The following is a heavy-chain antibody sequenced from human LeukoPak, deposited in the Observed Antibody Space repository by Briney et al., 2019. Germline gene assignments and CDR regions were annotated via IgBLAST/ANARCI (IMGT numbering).Heavy chain of an antibody. D-gene: IGHD3-22*01. CDR2: INPSGGNT. J-gene: IGHJ4*02. CDR3: ARTYYDSSGYYYVPEPVDY. Sequence: ASVKVSCKTSGYSFTSYNLHWVRQAPGQRLEWMGIINPSGGNTNYAQKFQGRVTMTRDTSTSTVYMELSSLKSEDTAVYYCARTYYDSSGYYYVPEPVDYWGQGTLVTVSS. V-gene: IGHV1-46*01. CDR1: GYSFTSYN.